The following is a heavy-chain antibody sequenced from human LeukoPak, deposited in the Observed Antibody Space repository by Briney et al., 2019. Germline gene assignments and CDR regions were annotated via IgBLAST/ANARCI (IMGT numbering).Heavy chain of an antibody. CDR3: AKDGIAAAGRTDYYYYYGMDV. J-gene: IGHJ6*02. V-gene: IGHV3-43*02. CDR1: GFTFDDYA. D-gene: IGHD6-13*01. Sequence: PGGSLRLSCAASGFTFDDYAMHWVRQAPGKGLEWVSLISGDGGSTYYADSVKGRFTISRDNSKNSLYLQMNSLRTKDTALYYCAKDGIAAAGRTDYYYYYGMDVWGQGTTVTVSS. CDR2: ISGDGGST.